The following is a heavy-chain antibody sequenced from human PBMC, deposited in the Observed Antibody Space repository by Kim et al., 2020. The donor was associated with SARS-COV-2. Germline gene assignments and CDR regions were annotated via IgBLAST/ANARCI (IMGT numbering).Heavy chain of an antibody. D-gene: IGHD3-22*01. J-gene: IGHJ3*02. CDR3: ARGRTITMIVGGALDI. Sequence: SLKSRVTITVDTSKNQFALKLRSVTAAATAVYYCARGRTITMIVGGALDIWGQGTMVTVSS. V-gene: IGHV4-34*13.